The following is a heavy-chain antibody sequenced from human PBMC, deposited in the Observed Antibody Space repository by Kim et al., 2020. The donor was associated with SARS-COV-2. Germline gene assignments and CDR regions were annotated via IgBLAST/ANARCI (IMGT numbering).Heavy chain of an antibody. V-gene: IGHV1-69*01. J-gene: IGHJ3*02. Sequence: QKFQGRVTITADESTSTAYMELSSLRSEDTAVYYCARVWGYSSKLGAFDIWGQGTMVTVSS. D-gene: IGHD6-13*01. CDR3: ARVWGYSSKLGAFDI.